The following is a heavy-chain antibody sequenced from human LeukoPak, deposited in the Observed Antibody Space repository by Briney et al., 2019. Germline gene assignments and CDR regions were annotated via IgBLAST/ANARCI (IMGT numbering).Heavy chain of an antibody. Sequence: GASVKVSCKAYGYNFATSGIGWVRQAPGQGLEWLGWISGYNGNTKSAPKLQGRVTMTTDTSTDTAYLELGSLRVDDTAIYYCARALGPYTGSYYSYYHYMDVWGEGTSVTVSS. CDR2: ISGYNGNT. V-gene: IGHV1-18*01. CDR3: ARALGPYTGSYYSYYHYMDV. J-gene: IGHJ6*03. CDR1: GYNFATSG. D-gene: IGHD1-26*01.